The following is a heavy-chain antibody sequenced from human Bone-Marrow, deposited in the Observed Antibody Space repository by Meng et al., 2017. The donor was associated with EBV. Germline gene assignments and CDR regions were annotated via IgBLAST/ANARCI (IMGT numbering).Heavy chain of an antibody. CDR1: GDRCSSNSAA. J-gene: IGHJ4*02. Sequence: VQLQQSGPGLVKPSQTLSLTCAISGDRCSSNSAAWNWIRQSPSRGLEWLGRTYYRSKWYNDYAVSVKSRITINPDTSKNQFSLQLNSVTPEDTAVYYCARAYFPSGSYRGYYFDYWGQGTLVTVSS. CDR2: TYYRSKWYN. D-gene: IGHD1-26*01. V-gene: IGHV6-1*01. CDR3: ARAYFPSGSYRGYYFDY.